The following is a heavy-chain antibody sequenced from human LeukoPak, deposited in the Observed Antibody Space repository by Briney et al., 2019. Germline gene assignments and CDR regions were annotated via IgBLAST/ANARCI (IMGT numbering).Heavy chain of an antibody. CDR3: TRGGLRSFDY. J-gene: IGHJ4*02. D-gene: IGHD3-16*01. CDR1: GFTFSDYA. V-gene: IGHV3-48*02. CDR2: ISSGSNDI. Sequence: PGRSLRLSCAASGFTFSDYAMHWVRQAPGKGLEWVSYISSGSNDIYYADSVKGRFTITRDNAKSSLYLQMNSLKDDDTAVYYCTRGGLRSFDYWGQGTLVTVSS.